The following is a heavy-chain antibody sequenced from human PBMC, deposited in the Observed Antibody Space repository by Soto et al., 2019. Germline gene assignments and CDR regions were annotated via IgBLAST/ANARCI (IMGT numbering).Heavy chain of an antibody. CDR3: ARAGTSGSYYNNFDY. Sequence: SVKVSCKASGGTFSSYAISWVRQAPGQGLEWMGGIIPIFGTANYAQKFQGRVTITADESTSTAYMELSSLRSEDTAVYYCARAGTSGSYYNNFDYWGQGTLVTVSS. D-gene: IGHD3-10*01. CDR2: IIPIFGTA. J-gene: IGHJ4*02. V-gene: IGHV1-69*13. CDR1: GGTFSSYA.